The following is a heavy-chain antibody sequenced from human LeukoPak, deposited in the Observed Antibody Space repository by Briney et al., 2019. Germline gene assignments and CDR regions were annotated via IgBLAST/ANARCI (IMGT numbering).Heavy chain of an antibody. J-gene: IGHJ4*02. CDR1: GYTFTSYY. CDR3: ARVLDVVARSIAVAGTLADY. Sequence: ASVKVSCKASGYTFTSYYMHWVRQAPGQGLEWMGWISAYNGNTNYAQKLQGRVTMTTDTSTSTAYMELRSLRSDDTAVYYCARVLDVVARSIAVAGTLADYWGQGTLVTVSS. V-gene: IGHV1-18*04. CDR2: ISAYNGNT. D-gene: IGHD6-19*01.